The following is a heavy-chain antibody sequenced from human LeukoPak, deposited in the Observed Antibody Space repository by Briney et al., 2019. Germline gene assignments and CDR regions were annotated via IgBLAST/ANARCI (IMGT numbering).Heavy chain of an antibody. CDR3: AKDYCSSTSCYGMDV. J-gene: IGHJ6*02. CDR1: GFTFSSYG. CDR2: ISYDGSNK. V-gene: IGHV3-30*18. Sequence: GGSLRLSCAASGFTFSSYGMHWVRQAPGKGLEWVAVISYDGSNKYYADSVKGRFTISRDNSKNTLHLQMNSLRAEDTAVYYCAKDYCSSTSCYGMDVWGQGTTVTVSS. D-gene: IGHD2-2*01.